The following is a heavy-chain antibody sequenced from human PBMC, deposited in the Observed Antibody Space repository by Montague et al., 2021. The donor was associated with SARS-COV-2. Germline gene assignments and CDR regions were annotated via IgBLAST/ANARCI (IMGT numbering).Heavy chain of an antibody. J-gene: IGHJ4*02. V-gene: IGHV4-61*02. CDR2: IYTSGST. CDR1: GGSISSGSYY. Sequence: TRSLTCTVSGGSISSGSYYWSWIRQPAGKGLEWIGRIYTSGSTNYNPSLKSRVTISVDTSKNQFSLKLSSVTAADTAVYYCARAKWELYFDYWGQGTLVTVSS. D-gene: IGHD1-26*01. CDR3: ARAKWELYFDY.